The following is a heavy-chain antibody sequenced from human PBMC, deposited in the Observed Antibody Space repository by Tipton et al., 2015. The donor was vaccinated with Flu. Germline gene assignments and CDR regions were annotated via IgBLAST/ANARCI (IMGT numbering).Heavy chain of an antibody. CDR3: ARGGAGITMVRGATYYYYYMDV. V-gene: IGHV4-61*02. CDR2: IYTRGST. J-gene: IGHJ6*03. CDR1: GGSISSGNYY. Sequence: TLSLICTVSGGSISSGNYYWTWIRQPAGKGLEWIGRIYTRGSTNYNPSLKSRVTMSVDTSKNQFSLKLSSVTAADTAVYYCARGGAGITMVRGATYYYYYMDVWGKGTTVTVSS. D-gene: IGHD3-10*01.